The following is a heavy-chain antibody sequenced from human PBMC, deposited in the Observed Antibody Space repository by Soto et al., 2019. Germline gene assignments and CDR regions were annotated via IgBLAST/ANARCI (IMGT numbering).Heavy chain of an antibody. CDR2: MNPNSGNT. CDR3: ARGLRHHPVLVVAAVDNWFDP. J-gene: IGHJ5*02. CDR1: GYTFTSYD. Sequence: QVQLVQSGAEVKKPGASVKVSCKASGYTFTSYDINWVRQATGQGLEWMGWMNPNSGNTGYAQKFQGRVTMTRNTSISTAYMELSSLRSEDTAVYYCARGLRHHPVLVVAAVDNWFDPWGQGTLVTVSS. D-gene: IGHD2-15*01. V-gene: IGHV1-8*01.